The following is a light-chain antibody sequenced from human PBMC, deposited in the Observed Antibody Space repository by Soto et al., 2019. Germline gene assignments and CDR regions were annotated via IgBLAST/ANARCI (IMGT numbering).Light chain of an antibody. Sequence: SVLTQPASVSGSPGQSITISCTGTSSDVGGYNSVSWYQQHPGKAPKLVIYEVTNRPSGISNRFSGSKSGNTASLTISGLQAEDEADYYCSSYTSSGTRVFGTGTKVTVL. CDR2: EVT. CDR1: SSDVGGYNS. V-gene: IGLV2-14*01. J-gene: IGLJ1*01. CDR3: SSYTSSGTRV.